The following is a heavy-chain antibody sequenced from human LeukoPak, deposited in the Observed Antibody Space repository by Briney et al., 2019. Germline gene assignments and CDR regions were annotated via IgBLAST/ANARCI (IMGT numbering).Heavy chain of an antibody. CDR3: ARGSSTYCSSTSCYPYYYYMDV. CDR1: GGTFSSYA. V-gene: IGHV1-69*04. Sequence: GASVKVSCKASGGTFSSYAISWVRQAPGQGLEWMGRIIPILGIANYAQKFQGRVTITADKSTSTAYMELSSLRSDDTAVYYCARGSSTYCSSTSCYPYYYYMDVWGKGTTVTVSS. D-gene: IGHD2-2*01. CDR2: IIPILGIA. J-gene: IGHJ6*03.